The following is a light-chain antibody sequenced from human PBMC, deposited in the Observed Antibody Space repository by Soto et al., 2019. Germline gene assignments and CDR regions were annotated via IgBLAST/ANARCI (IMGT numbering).Light chain of an antibody. CDR2: GAS. J-gene: IGKJ1*01. V-gene: IGKV3-15*01. CDR1: QNVRSN. Sequence: EIVMTQSPATLSVPPGERATLSCRASQNVRSNLAWYQQKPGQAPRLLIYGASTRATGIPARFSGRGSGTEFILTISSLQSDDFATYYCLQYNGYYRTFGQGPRWIS. CDR3: LQYNGYYRT.